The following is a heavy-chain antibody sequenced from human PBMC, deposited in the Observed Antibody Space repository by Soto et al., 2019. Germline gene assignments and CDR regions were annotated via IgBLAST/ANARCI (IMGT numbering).Heavy chain of an antibody. J-gene: IGHJ6*02. V-gene: IGHV1-69*13. CDR2: IIPIFGTA. CDR3: ARKGRHRNLYGMDV. CDR1: GGTFSSYA. Sequence: GASVKVSCKASGGTFSSYAISWVRQAPGQGLEWMGGIIPIFGTANYAQKFQGRVTITADESTSTAYMELSSLRSEDTAVYYCARKGRHRNLYGMDVWGQGTTVTVSS.